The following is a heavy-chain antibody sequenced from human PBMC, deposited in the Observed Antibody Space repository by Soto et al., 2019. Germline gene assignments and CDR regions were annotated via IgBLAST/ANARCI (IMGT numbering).Heavy chain of an antibody. J-gene: IGHJ4*02. CDR2: ISSNGGST. Sequence: LRLSCSASGFTFSSYAMHWVRQAPGKGLEYVSAISSNGGSTYYADSVKGRFTISRDNSKNTLYLQMSSLRAEDTAVYYCVKGHRSHYIGVDYWGQGTLVTVSS. CDR3: VKGHRSHYIGVDY. V-gene: IGHV3-64D*06. CDR1: GFTFSSYA. D-gene: IGHD2-2*01.